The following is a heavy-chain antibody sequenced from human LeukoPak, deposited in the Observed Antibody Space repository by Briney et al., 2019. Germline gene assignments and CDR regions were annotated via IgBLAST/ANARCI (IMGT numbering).Heavy chain of an antibody. Sequence: SETLSLTCIVSGDSIRSYYWSWIRQPAGKGLEWIGRIYNSGSTNYNPSLKSRVTMSVDTSKNQFSLKLTSVTRADTAVYFCARDSTDYSSGWFDNWGQGILVTVSS. J-gene: IGHJ4*02. CDR1: GDSIRSYY. CDR2: IYNSGST. D-gene: IGHD6-19*01. CDR3: ARDSTDYSSGWFDN. V-gene: IGHV4-4*07.